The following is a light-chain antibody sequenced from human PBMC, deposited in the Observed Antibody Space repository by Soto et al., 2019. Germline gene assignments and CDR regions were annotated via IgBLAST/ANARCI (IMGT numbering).Light chain of an antibody. V-gene: IGLV7-46*01. CDR1: TGPLTSGHF. Sequence: QTVVTQEPSLTVSPGGTVTLTCGSSTGPLTSGHFPYWFQQKPGQAPRALIFDTTNKHSWTPARFSGSLLGGKAALTLSGAQPEDEADYYCAAWDDSLNGWVFGGGTKLTVL. CDR2: DTT. CDR3: AAWDDSLNGWV. J-gene: IGLJ3*02.